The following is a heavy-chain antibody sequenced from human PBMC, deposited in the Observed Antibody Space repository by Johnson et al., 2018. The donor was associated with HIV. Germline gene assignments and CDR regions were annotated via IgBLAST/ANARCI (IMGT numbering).Heavy chain of an antibody. D-gene: IGHD6-19*01. CDR2: ISYDGSNK. CDR1: GFTFSSYG. CDR3: ARESIHSSGWSPEAFDI. V-gene: IGHV3-30*03. J-gene: IGHJ3*02. Sequence: QVQLVESGGGVVQPGRSLRLSCAASGFTFSSYGMHWVRQAPGKGLEWLAVISYDGSNKYYADSVKGRFTISRDNSKNTLYLQMNSLRAEDTALYYCARESIHSSGWSPEAFDIWGQGTMVTVSS.